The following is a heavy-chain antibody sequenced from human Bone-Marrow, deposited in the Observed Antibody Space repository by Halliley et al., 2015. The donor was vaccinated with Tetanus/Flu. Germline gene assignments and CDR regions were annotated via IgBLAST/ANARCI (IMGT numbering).Heavy chain of an antibody. J-gene: IGHJ4*02. CDR3: ARGEYNFGYYFDL. D-gene: IGHD1-1*01. V-gene: IGHV3-11*05. CDR2: ISGSGAYT. Sequence: LEWVSYISGSGAYTNYADSGKGRFTISRDNAKKTQFLQMKNLRADDTAIYYCARGEYNFGYYFDLWGQGTLVTVSS.